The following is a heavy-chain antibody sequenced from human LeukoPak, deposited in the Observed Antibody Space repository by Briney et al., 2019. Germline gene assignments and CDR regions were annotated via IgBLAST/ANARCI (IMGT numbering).Heavy chain of an antibody. CDR1: GGSISISTYY. J-gene: IGHJ4*01. CDR3: ARPYSSGWYNSGLFDY. Sequence: SETLSLTCTVSGGSISISTYYWGWIRQPPGKGLEWIGGIYYSGSTYYNPSLKSRVTISVDTSKNQFSLKLNSVTAADTAVYYRARPYSSGWYNSGLFDYWGQGTLVTVSS. D-gene: IGHD6-19*01. CDR2: IYYSGST. V-gene: IGHV4-39*01.